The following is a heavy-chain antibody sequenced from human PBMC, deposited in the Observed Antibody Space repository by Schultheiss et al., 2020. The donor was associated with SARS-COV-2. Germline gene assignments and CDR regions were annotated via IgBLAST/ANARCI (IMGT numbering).Heavy chain of an antibody. Sequence: GGSLRLSCAASGFTFSSYSMNWVRQAPGKGLEWVSSISSISTTNYADSVKGRFTISRDNAKNTLYLQMNRLRACDTAVYYCATSSLYWGQGTLVTVSS. CDR2: ISSISTT. V-gene: IGHV3-21*04. D-gene: IGHD3-16*02. CDR3: ATSSLY. J-gene: IGHJ4*02. CDR1: GFTFSSYS.